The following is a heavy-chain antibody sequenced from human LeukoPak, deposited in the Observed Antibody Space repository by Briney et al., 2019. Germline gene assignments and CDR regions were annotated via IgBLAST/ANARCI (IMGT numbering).Heavy chain of an antibody. CDR1: GFTFSSYW. D-gene: IGHD2-2*01. V-gene: IGHV3-7*03. J-gene: IGHJ4*02. CDR2: IKQDGSKK. Sequence: HSGGSLRLSCAASGFTFSSYWMTWVRQAPGKGLEWVANIKQDGSKKSYVDSVKGRLTISRDNAKNSLYLQVNSLRADDTGVYYCASQPAAADVDYWGQGTLVTVSS. CDR3: ASQPAAADVDY.